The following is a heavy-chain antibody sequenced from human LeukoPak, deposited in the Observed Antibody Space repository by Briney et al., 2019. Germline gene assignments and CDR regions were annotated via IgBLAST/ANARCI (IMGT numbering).Heavy chain of an antibody. J-gene: IGHJ5*02. Sequence: ASVKVSCKASGYTFTSYDINWVRQATGRGLEWMGWMNPNSGSTGYAQKLQGRVTMTTDTSTSTAYMELRSLRSDDTAVYYCARDLYDGLERPEVWFDPWGQGTLVTVSS. CDR3: ARDLYDGLERPEVWFDP. CDR2: MNPNSGST. D-gene: IGHD1-1*01. V-gene: IGHV1-8*01. CDR1: GYTFTSYD.